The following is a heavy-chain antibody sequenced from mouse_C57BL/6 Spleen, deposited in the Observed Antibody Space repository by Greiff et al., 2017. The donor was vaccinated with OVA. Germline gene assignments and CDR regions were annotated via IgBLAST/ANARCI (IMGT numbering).Heavy chain of an antibody. CDR2: IDPSDSYT. J-gene: IGHJ2*01. Sequence: QVQLQQPGAELVRPGTSVKLSCKASGYTFTSYWMHWVKQRPGQGLEWIGVIDPSDSYTNYNQKFKGKATLTVDTSSSTAYMQLSSLTSEDSAVYYCARTGNYVFDYWGQGTTLTVSS. V-gene: IGHV1-59*01. D-gene: IGHD2-1*01. CDR3: ARTGNYVFDY. CDR1: GYTFTSYW.